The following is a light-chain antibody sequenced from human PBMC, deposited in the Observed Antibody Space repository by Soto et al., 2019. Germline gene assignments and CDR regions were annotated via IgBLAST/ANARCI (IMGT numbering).Light chain of an antibody. J-gene: IGKJ1*01. CDR2: SAS. CDR1: QDIRKK. Sequence: ASQMTQSPSSLSASVGDRVTITCHTSQDIRKKLGRFKQKPGKAPELLIYSASTLKSGVQSRFSGSGSGTEFTLTISGLQPEDFGTYYCLQDYDYAWTFGQGTKVDIK. V-gene: IGKV1-6*01. CDR3: LQDYDYAWT.